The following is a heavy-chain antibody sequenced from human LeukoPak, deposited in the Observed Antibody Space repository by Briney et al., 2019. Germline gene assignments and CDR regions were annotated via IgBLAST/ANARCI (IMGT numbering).Heavy chain of an antibody. J-gene: IGHJ5*02. D-gene: IGHD3-3*01. Sequence: PSETLSLTCTVSGGSISSSSYYWGWIRQPPGKGLEWIGSIYYSGSTYYNPSLKSRVTISVDTSKNQFSLKLSSVTAADTAVYYCAREADFGVGNWFDPWGQGTLVTVSP. CDR3: AREADFGVGNWFDP. V-gene: IGHV4-39*02. CDR2: IYYSGST. CDR1: GGSISSSSYY.